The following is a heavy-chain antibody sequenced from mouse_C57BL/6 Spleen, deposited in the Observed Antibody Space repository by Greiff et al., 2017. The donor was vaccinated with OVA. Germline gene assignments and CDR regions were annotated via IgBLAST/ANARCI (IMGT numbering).Heavy chain of an antibody. Sequence: EVKLMESGGGLVKPGGSLKLSCAASGFTFSSYTMSWVRQTPEKRLEWVATISGGGGNTYYPDSVKGRFTISRDNATNTLYLQMSSLRSEDAALYYCARPYDGYFWFAYWGQGTLVTVSA. CDR1: GFTFSSYT. V-gene: IGHV5-9*01. CDR2: ISGGGGNT. CDR3: ARPYDGYFWFAY. J-gene: IGHJ3*01. D-gene: IGHD2-3*01.